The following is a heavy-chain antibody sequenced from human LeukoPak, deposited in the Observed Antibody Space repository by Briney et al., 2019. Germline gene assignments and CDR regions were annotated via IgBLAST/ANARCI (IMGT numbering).Heavy chain of an antibody. V-gene: IGHV4-59*01. Sequence: SETLSFTCTVSGGSISSYYWSWIRQPPGKGLEWIGYIYYSGITTYNPSLKSRVTTPIDTSKNQFSLKLTSVTAADTAVYYCARHVRGVITDAFDIWGQGTMVTVSS. J-gene: IGHJ3*02. CDR2: IYYSGIT. CDR3: ARHVRGVITDAFDI. CDR1: GGSISSYY. D-gene: IGHD3-10*02.